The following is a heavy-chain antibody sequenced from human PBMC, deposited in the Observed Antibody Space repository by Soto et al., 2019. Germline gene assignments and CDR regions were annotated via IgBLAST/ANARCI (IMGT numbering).Heavy chain of an antibody. Sequence: QVQLVQSGAEVKKPGASVKVSCKASGYTFTMYYLHWVRQAPGQGLEWMGAFDPSGAKTTYAQQLQGRINMTRDTSPSAVYMELSSLGSHDTAVYYCARFVVGGTLSTSWGQGTLVTVSS. V-gene: IGHV1-46*01. J-gene: IGHJ4*02. D-gene: IGHD1-26*01. CDR1: GYTFTMYY. CDR2: FDPSGAKT. CDR3: ARFVVGGTLSTS.